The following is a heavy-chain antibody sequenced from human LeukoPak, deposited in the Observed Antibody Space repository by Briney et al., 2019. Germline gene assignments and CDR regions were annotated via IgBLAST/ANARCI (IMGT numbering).Heavy chain of an antibody. CDR1: GFTFDAYA. D-gene: IGHD6-19*01. CDR2: ISWNSGTI. CDR3: AVDLYSSVWYGAFDM. J-gene: IGHJ3*02. Sequence: GRSLRLSCAASGFTFDAYAMHWVRQAPGKGLEWVSGISWNSGTIGYADSVKGRFTISRDNAKNFLYLQMNSLRAEDTALYFCAVDLYSSVWYGAFDMWGQGTMVTVST. V-gene: IGHV3-9*01.